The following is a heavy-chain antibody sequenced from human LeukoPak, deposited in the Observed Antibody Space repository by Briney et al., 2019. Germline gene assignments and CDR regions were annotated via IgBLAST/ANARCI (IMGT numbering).Heavy chain of an antibody. CDR3: AKRGIVIRAVIIIGFHKEAYYFDY. CDR1: GITLSNYG. CDR2: ISERGGST. V-gene: IGHV3-23*01. D-gene: IGHD3-10*01. J-gene: IGHJ4*02. Sequence: GGSLRLSCVVSGITLSNYGMSWVRQPPGKGLEWVSGISERGGSTNYAYSVKGRFIISRDTSKNTVYLQMNSLRVEDTAVYFCAKRGIVIRAVIIIGFHKEAYYFDYWGQGILVTVSS.